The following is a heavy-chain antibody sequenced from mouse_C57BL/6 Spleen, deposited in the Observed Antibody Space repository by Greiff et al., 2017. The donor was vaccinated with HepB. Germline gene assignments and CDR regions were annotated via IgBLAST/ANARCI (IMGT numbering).Heavy chain of an antibody. CDR2: ISGGGGNT. V-gene: IGHV5-9*01. Sequence: DVMLVESGGGLVKPGGSLKLSCAASGFTFSSYTMSWVRQTPEKRLEWVATISGGGGNTYYPDSVKGRFTISRDNAKNTLYLQMSSLRSEDTALYYCARQAGGYWYFDVWGTGTTVTVSS. CDR3: ARQAGGYWYFDV. J-gene: IGHJ1*03. CDR1: GFTFSSYT.